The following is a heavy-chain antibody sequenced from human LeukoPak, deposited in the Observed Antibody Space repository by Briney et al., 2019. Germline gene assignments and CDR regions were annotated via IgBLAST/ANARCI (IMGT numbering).Heavy chain of an antibody. CDR3: ARDREVGPYDAFDI. J-gene: IGHJ3*02. CDR2: IYHSGST. Sequence: SETLSLTCTVSGYSISSGYYWGWIRQPPGKGLEWIGSIYHSGSTYYNPSLKSRVTISVDTSKNQFSLKLSSVTAADTAVYYCARDREVGPYDAFDIWGQGTMVTVSS. V-gene: IGHV4-38-2*02. D-gene: IGHD3-10*01. CDR1: GYSISSGYY.